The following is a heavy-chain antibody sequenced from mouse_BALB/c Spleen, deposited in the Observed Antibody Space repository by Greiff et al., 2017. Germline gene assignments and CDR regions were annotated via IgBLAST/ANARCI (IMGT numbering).Heavy chain of an antibody. CDR1: GFAFSSYD. CDR2: ISSGGGST. J-gene: IGHJ4*01. D-gene: IGHD2-1*01. V-gene: IGHV5-12-1*01. CDR3: ARRGYGKVYAMDY. Sequence: EVKVVESGGGLVKPGGSLKLSCAASGFAFSSYDMSWVRQTPEKRLEWVAYISSGGGSTYYPDTVKGRFTISRDNAKNTLYLQMSSLKSEDTAMYYCARRGYGKVYAMDYWGQGTSVTVSS.